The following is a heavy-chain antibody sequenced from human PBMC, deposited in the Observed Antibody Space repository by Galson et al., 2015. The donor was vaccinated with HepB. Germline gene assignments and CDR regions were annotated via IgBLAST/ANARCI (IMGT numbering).Heavy chain of an antibody. D-gene: IGHD3-10*01. J-gene: IGHJ4*02. CDR2: INAGNGNT. Sequence: SVKVSCKASGYTFTSYAMHWVRQAPGQRLEWMGWINAGNGNTKYSQKFQGRVTITRDTSASTAYMELSSLRSEDTAVYYCARELLWFGESTFDYWGQGTLVTVSS. CDR3: ARELLWFGESTFDY. V-gene: IGHV1-3*01. CDR1: GYTFTSYA.